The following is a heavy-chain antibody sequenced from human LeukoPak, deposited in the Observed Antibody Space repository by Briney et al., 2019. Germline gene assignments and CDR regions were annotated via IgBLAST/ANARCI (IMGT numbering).Heavy chain of an antibody. V-gene: IGHV4-4*07. J-gene: IGHJ6*02. CDR1: GGSISSYY. CDR3: ATFAEGYCSSTSCYGGGYYYYGMDV. D-gene: IGHD2-2*01. Sequence: PPETLSLTCTVSGGSISSYYWSWIRQPAGKGLEWIGRIYTSGSTNYNPSLKSRVTMSVDTSKNQFSLKLSSVTAADTAVYYCATFAEGYCSSTSCYGGGYYYYGMDVWGQGTTVTVSS. CDR2: IYTSGST.